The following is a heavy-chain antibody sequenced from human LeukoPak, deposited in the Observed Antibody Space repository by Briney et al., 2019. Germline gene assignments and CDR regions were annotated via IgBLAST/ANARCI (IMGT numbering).Heavy chain of an antibody. CDR2: IRSKAYGGTT. V-gene: IGHV3-49*03. D-gene: IGHD5-12*01. CDR1: GFTFGDYA. Sequence: GGSLRLSCTASGFTFGDYAMSWFRQAPGKGLEGVGFIRSKAYGGTTEYAASVKGRFTISRDDTKSIAYLQMNRLKTEDTAVYYCTRDRVDIVATTIYYYYYMDVWGKGTTVTVSS. CDR3: TRDRVDIVATTIYYYYYMDV. J-gene: IGHJ6*03.